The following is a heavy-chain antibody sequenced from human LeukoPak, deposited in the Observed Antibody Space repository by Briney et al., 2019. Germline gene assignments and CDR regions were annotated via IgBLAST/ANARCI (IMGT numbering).Heavy chain of an antibody. Sequence: GGSLRLSCAASGSTFTNYWMFWVRQAPGKGLVWVSRINSDGSSTDYADSVKGRFTISRDNAKNSLYLQMNSLRAEDTAVYYCARGLYSSSPIDYWGQGTLVTVSS. V-gene: IGHV3-74*01. CDR1: GSTFTNYW. CDR2: INSDGSST. D-gene: IGHD6-13*01. CDR3: ARGLYSSSPIDY. J-gene: IGHJ4*02.